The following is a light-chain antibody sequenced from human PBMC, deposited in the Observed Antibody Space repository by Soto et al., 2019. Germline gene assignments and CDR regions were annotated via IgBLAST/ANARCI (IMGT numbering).Light chain of an antibody. J-gene: IGKJ5*01. CDR2: GAS. V-gene: IGKV3-20*01. CDR1: QSVSSTY. CDR3: QQYGGSIT. Sequence: IVLTQSPGTLSLSPGDGATLSCRASQSVSSTYLAWYQQKPGQAPRLLIYGASSRSTCIPDRIRGSGSGTDFTLTITRLEPEDFALYNCQQYGGSITFGQGTRLEIE.